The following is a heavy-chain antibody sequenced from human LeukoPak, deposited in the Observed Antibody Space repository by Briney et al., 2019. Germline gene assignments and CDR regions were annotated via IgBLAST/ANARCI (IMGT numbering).Heavy chain of an antibody. V-gene: IGHV4-59*01. CDR2: IYYSGST. J-gene: IGHJ5*02. CDR1: GGSISSYY. Sequence: SETLSLTCTVSGGSISSYYWSWIRQPPGKGLEWIGYIYYSGSTNYNPSLKSRVTISVDTSKNQFSLKLSSVTAADTAVYYCARGQFGYCSGGSCYWFDPWDQGTLVTVSS. D-gene: IGHD2-15*01. CDR3: ARGQFGYCSGGSCYWFDP.